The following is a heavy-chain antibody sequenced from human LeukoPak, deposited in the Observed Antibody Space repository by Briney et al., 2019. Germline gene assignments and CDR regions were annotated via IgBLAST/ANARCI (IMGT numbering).Heavy chain of an antibody. CDR2: IYYSGST. CDR1: GGSISSYY. V-gene: IGHV4-59*01. D-gene: IGHD3-22*01. CDR3: ARGTYYYDSSGYSFDY. Sequence: PSETLSLTCTVSGGSISSYYWSWIRQPPGKGLEWIGYIYYSGSTNYNPSLKSRVTISVDTSKNQFSLKLSSVTAADTVVYYCARGTYYYDSSGYSFDYWGQGTLVTVSS. J-gene: IGHJ4*02.